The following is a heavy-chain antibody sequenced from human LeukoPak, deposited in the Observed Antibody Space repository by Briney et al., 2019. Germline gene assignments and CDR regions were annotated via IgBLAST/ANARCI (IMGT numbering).Heavy chain of an antibody. CDR2: INAGNGNT. V-gene: IGHV1-3*01. CDR1: GYTFTSYA. CDR3: ASRTSSSWYFACFDY. Sequence: ASVKVSCKASGYTFTSYAMHWVRQAPGQRLEWMGWINAGNGNTKYSQKFQGRVTITRDTSASTAYMELSSLRSEDTAVYYCASRTSSSWYFACFDYWGQGTLVTASS. J-gene: IGHJ4*02. D-gene: IGHD6-13*01.